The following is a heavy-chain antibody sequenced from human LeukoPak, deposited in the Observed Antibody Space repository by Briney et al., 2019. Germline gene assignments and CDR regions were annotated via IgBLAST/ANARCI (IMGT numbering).Heavy chain of an antibody. Sequence: ASVKVSCKASGYTFTSYYMHWVRQAPGQGLEWMGIINPSGGSTSYAQKFQGRVTMTRDTSTSTVYMELSGLRSEGTAVYYCARGTTRIGPAAADSTGIDYWGQGTLVTVSS. CDR3: ARGTTRIGPAAADSTGIDY. CDR2: INPSGGST. CDR1: GYTFTSYY. J-gene: IGHJ4*02. D-gene: IGHD6-13*01. V-gene: IGHV1-46*01.